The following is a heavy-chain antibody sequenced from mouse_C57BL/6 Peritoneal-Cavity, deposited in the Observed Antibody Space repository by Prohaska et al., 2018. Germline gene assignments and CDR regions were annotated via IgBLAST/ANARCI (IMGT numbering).Heavy chain of an antibody. CDR3: PRVTTVPDFGS. CDR1: GYTFTGYW. Sequence: KLSCKATGYTFTGYWIEWVKQRPGHGLEWIGEILTGSGRTNYNEKFKGKATFTADTSSNTAYMQLSSLTTEDSASYYRPRVTTVPDFGSWDQGSTLTV. J-gene: IGHJ2*01. CDR2: ILTGSGRT. V-gene: IGHV1-9*01. D-gene: IGHD1-1*01.